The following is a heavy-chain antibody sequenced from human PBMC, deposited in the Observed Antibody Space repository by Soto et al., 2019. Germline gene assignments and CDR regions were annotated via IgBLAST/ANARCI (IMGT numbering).Heavy chain of an antibody. CDR3: ARVPITGTAWGMDV. Sequence: TLSLTCTVSGGSISSGDYYWSWIRQPPGKGLEWIGNIYYSGSTYYNPSLKSRVTISLDTSKNHFSLKLSSVTAADTAVYYCARVPITGTAWGMDVWGQGTTVTVSS. CDR1: GGSISSGDYY. D-gene: IGHD1-7*01. J-gene: IGHJ6*02. V-gene: IGHV4-30-4*01. CDR2: IYYSGST.